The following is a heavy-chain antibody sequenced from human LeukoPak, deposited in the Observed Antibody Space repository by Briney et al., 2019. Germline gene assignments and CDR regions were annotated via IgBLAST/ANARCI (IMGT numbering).Heavy chain of an antibody. CDR3: ASGLSWNFDY. J-gene: IGHJ4*02. D-gene: IGHD2-15*01. CDR1: GFSLNTRAMC. CDR2: IDWSNDK. Sequence: ESGPALVHPTQPLTLTCTFSGFSLNTRAMCVSWIRQPPGKALEWLAFIDWSNDKYYSASLKTRLTISKDTSKNQVVLTMTNMDPVDTATYYCASGLSWNFDYWGQGTLVTVSS. V-gene: IGHV2-70*01.